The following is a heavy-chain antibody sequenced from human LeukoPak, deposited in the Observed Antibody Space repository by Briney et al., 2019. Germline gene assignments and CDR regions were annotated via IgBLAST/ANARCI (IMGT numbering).Heavy chain of an antibody. CDR2: IRYDGSHK. D-gene: IGHD3-10*01. CDR3: AKDLLKEGSYGSGIDWFDP. J-gene: IGHJ5*02. Sequence: PGGSLRLSCAASGFTFITYGMSWVRQAPGKGLEWVSFIRYDGSHKHYADSVKGRFTISRENSKKTLYLQMNSLRPEDTAMYYCAKDLLKEGSYGSGIDWFDPWGQGAQVTVSS. CDR1: GFTFITYG. V-gene: IGHV3-30*02.